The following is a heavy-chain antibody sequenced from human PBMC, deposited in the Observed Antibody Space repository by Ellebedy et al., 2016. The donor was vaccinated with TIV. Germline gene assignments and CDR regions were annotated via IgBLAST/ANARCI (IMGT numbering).Heavy chain of an antibody. CDR3: AKGGPLGIGGGGYFDY. D-gene: IGHD7-27*01. CDR1: GFTFSSYA. J-gene: IGHJ4*02. V-gene: IGHV3-23*01. CDR2: ISSTGSRT. Sequence: GESLKISCAASGFTFSSYAMSWVRQAPGKGLEWVSTISSTGSRTYYADSVRGRFTISRDNSKNTLYLQMKSLGAEDTAVYYCAKGGPLGIGGGGYFDYWGQGTLVTVSS.